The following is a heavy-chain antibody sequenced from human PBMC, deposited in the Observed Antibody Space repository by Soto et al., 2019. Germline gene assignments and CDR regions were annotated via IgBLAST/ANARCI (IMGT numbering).Heavy chain of an antibody. J-gene: IGHJ6*02. CDR2: IYYSGSP. D-gene: IGHD6-13*01. V-gene: IGHV4-39*01. CDR3: ARVVRTGSSWTGLGYYYGMDV. Sequence: QLQLQESGPGLVKPSETLSLTCTVSGGSISSSSYYWVWIRQPPGKGLEWIGSIYYSGSPYYNPSLKSRVNISVDTSKNQFSLQLSSVTAADTAVYYCARVVRTGSSWTGLGYYYGMDVWGQGTTVTVSS. CDR1: GGSISSSSYY.